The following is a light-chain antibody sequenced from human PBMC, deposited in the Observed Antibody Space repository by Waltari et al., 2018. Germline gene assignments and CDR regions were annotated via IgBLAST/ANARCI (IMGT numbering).Light chain of an antibody. CDR2: SAS. Sequence: EIVLTQSPGTLSLSPGDRATFPCRASQSVGTNYLAWYQQKPGQAPRLLISSASSRATDIPDRFSGSGSGTDFTLTISRLVPEDFAVYYCQQHNTSPWTFGQGTKVEIK. J-gene: IGKJ1*01. CDR1: QSVGTNY. V-gene: IGKV3-20*01. CDR3: QQHNTSPWT.